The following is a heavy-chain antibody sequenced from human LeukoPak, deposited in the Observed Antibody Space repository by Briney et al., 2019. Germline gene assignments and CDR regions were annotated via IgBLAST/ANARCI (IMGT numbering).Heavy chain of an antibody. CDR3: ARGWGQWGLAWGFDI. D-gene: IGHD1-26*01. CDR2: MNPKSGNT. J-gene: IGHJ3*02. CDR1: GYTFTSYD. V-gene: IGHV1-8*01. Sequence: ASVKVSCKASGYTFTSYDINWVRQATGQGLEWMGWMNPKSGNTGYAQKFQGRVTMTRNTSISTTYMELSSLRSEDTAVYYCARGWGQWGLAWGFDIWGQGTMVTVSS.